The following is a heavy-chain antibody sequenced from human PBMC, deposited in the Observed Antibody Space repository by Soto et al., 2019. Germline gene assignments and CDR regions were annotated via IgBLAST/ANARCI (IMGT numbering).Heavy chain of an antibody. Sequence: GESLKISCKASGYIFIHFWITWVRQVPGKGLEWMGRIDPSDSKADYSPAFQGHVTISIDRAVTTAYLHFGSLKASDTAIYYCANLLGRQPADPATLANPDFDLWGRGTLVTVSS. D-gene: IGHD6-6*01. V-gene: IGHV5-10-1*01. J-gene: IGHJ4*02. CDR3: ANLLGRQPADPATLANPDFDL. CDR1: GYIFIHFW. CDR2: IDPSDSKA.